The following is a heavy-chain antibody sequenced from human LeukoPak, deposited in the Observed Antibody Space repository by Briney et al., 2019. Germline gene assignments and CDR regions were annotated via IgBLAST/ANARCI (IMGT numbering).Heavy chain of an antibody. CDR1: GYTFTSYA. J-gene: IGHJ4*02. Sequence: ASVKVSCKASGYTFTSYAMHWVRQAPGQRLEWMGWVNAGNGNTKYSQKFQGRVTITRDTSASTAYMELSSLRSEDTAVYYCARGGIQLWLYYFDYWGQGTLVTVSS. CDR3: ARGGIQLWLYYFDY. V-gene: IGHV1-3*01. D-gene: IGHD5-18*01. CDR2: VNAGNGNT.